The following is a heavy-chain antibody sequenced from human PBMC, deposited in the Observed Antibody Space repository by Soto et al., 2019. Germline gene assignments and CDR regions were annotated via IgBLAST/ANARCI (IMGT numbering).Heavy chain of an antibody. J-gene: IGHJ6*02. Sequence: QVQLVQSGAEVKKPGASVKVSCKASGYTFTSYYMHWVRQAPGQGLEWMGIINTSSGSTSYAQKFQGRVTMTRDTSTSTVYMELSSLRSEDTAVYYCTRGGAGRWVGVYGMDVWGQGTTVTVSS. V-gene: IGHV1-46*03. CDR1: GYTFTSYY. D-gene: IGHD1-26*01. CDR2: INTSSGST. CDR3: TRGGAGRWVGVYGMDV.